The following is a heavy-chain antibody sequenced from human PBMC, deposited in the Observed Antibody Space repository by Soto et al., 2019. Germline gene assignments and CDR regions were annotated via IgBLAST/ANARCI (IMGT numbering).Heavy chain of an antibody. CDR2: IYHSGST. Sequence: SETLSLTCAVSGYSISSGYYWGWIRQPPGKGLEWIGSIYHSGSTYYNPSPKSRVTISVDTSKNQFSLKLSSVTAADTAVYYCARDLRAARPRWFDPWGQGTLVTVYS. J-gene: IGHJ5*02. CDR3: ARDLRAARPRWFDP. CDR1: GYSISSGYY. V-gene: IGHV4-38-2*02. D-gene: IGHD6-6*01.